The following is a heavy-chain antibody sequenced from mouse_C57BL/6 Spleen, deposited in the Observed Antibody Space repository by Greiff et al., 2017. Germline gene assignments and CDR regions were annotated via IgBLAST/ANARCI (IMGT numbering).Heavy chain of an antibody. Sequence: EVQLVESGGGLVKPGGSLKLSCAASGFTFSDYGMHWVRQAPEKGLEWVAYISSGSSTLYYADTVKGRFTISRDNAKNTLFLQMTSLRSEDTAMYYCARTYYGSSPDWYFDVWGTGTTVTVSS. CDR2: ISSGSSTL. CDR1: GFTFSDYG. D-gene: IGHD1-1*01. V-gene: IGHV5-17*01. J-gene: IGHJ1*03. CDR3: ARTYYGSSPDWYFDV.